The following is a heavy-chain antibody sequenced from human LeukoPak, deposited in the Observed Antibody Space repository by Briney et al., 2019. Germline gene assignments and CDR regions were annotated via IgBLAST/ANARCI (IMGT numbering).Heavy chain of an antibody. J-gene: IGHJ3*02. CDR2: IYTSGST. D-gene: IGHD2-2*01. CDR1: GGSISSSSYY. Sequence: PSETLSLTCAVSGGSISSSSYYWSWIRQPAGKGLEWIGRIYTSGSTNYNPSLKSRVTISVDTSKNQFSLKLSSVTAADTAVYYCARGFGHCSSTSCYRGAFDIWGQGTMVTVSS. CDR3: ARGFGHCSSTSCYRGAFDI. V-gene: IGHV4-61*02.